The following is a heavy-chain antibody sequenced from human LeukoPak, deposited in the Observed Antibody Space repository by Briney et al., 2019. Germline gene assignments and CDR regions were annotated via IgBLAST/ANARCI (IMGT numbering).Heavy chain of an antibody. D-gene: IGHD2-21*02. CDR1: GGSISSYF. V-gene: IGHV4-59*08. Sequence: SETLSLTCTVSGGSISSYFWSWIRQPPGKGLEWIGYNYYIGSTNYNPSLKSRVTISVDTSNNQFSLKLSSVSAADTAIYYCASHFIGLPPWDWGQGILVTVSS. CDR3: ASHFIGLPPWD. CDR2: NYYIGST. J-gene: IGHJ4*02.